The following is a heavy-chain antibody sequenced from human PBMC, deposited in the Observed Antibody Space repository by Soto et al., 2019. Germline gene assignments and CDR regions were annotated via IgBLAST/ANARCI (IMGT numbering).Heavy chain of an antibody. CDR3: ARGAVAGATNYY. D-gene: IGHD6-19*01. Sequence: SETLSLTCTASGGSISSYYWSWIRQPPGKGLEWIGYIYYSGSTNYNPSLKSRVTISVDTSKNQFSLKLSSVTAADTAVYYCARGAVAGATNYYWGQGTLVTVSS. J-gene: IGHJ4*02. V-gene: IGHV4-59*01. CDR2: IYYSGST. CDR1: GGSISSYY.